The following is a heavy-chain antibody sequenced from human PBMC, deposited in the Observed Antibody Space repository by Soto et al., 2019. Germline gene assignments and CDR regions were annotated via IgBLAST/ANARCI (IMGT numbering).Heavy chain of an antibody. Sequence: SETLSLTCTVSGGSISNYYWGWIRQPPGKGLEWIGSIYYTGNTYYNPSLKGRVTISVDTSKNQFSLKLSSVTAADTTVYYCARSRSGSWYYFDYWGQGTLVTVSS. D-gene: IGHD6-13*01. J-gene: IGHJ4*02. CDR3: ARSRSGSWYYFDY. CDR1: GGSISNYY. CDR2: IYYTGNT. V-gene: IGHV4-39*01.